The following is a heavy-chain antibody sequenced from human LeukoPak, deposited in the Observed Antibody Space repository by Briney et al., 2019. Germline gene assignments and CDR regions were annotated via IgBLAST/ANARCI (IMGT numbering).Heavy chain of an antibody. J-gene: IGHJ4*02. CDR1: GYTFTSYA. D-gene: IGHD5-12*01. V-gene: IGHV1-3*01. CDR2: INAGNGNT. CDR3: ARDSGDDSVATTGDY. Sequence: ASVKVSCKASGYTFTSYAMHWVRQAPGQRLEWMGWINAGNGNTKYSQKFQGRVTITRDTSASTAYMELSSLRSEDTAVYYCARDSGDDSVATTGDYWGQGTLVTVSS.